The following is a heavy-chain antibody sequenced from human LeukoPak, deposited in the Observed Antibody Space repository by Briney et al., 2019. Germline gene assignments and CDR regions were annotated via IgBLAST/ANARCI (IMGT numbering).Heavy chain of an antibody. Sequence: ASVKVSCKASGYTFTSYAMHWVRQAPGQRLEWMGWINAGNGNTKYSQKFQGRVTITRDTSASTAYMELSSLRSEDTAVYYCARDRWVVARGYFDYWGQRTLVTVSS. CDR3: ARDRWVVARGYFDY. CDR2: INAGNGNT. V-gene: IGHV1-3*01. D-gene: IGHD2-15*01. J-gene: IGHJ4*02. CDR1: GYTFTSYA.